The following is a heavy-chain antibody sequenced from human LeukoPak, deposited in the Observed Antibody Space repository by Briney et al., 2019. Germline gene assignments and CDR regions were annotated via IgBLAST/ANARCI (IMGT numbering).Heavy chain of an antibody. CDR2: VDYSGRT. J-gene: IGHJ5*02. V-gene: IGHV4-39*01. CDR3: ARPCTMVRGVISPWAWFDP. CDR1: GGSISSSSYY. Sequence: KSSETLSLTCTVSGGSISSSSYYWGWLRHPPGKGWEWFGSVDYSGRTNYNPSLRSQVTISVDTSKNQCSLKLSSVAPADTAVYYCARPCTMVRGVISPWAWFDPWGQGTLVTVSS. D-gene: IGHD3-10*01.